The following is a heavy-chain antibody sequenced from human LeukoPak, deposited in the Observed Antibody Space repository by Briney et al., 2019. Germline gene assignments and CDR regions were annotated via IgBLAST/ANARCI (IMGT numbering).Heavy chain of an antibody. CDR2: VNPNSGNT. D-gene: IGHD3-22*01. Sequence: ASVKVSCKASGYTFTSYDINWVRQATGQGLEWMGWVNPNSGNTGYAQKFQGRVTMTRNTSISTAYMELSSLRSEDTAVYYCASGITMIVGGVQRVYWGQGTLVTVSS. V-gene: IGHV1-8*01. J-gene: IGHJ4*02. CDR3: ASGITMIVGGVQRVY. CDR1: GYTFTSYD.